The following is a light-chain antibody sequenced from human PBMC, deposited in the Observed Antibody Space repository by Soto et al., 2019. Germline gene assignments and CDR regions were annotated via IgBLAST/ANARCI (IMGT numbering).Light chain of an antibody. CDR2: DVN. CDR3: CSYAGSYSYA. Sequence: LTQPRSVSGSPGQSVTITCTGTSSDVGGFNSVSWYQQHPGKAPKLMIYDVNKRPSGVPDRFSGSKSGSTASLTISGLQAEDEADYYCCSYAGSYSYAFATGTKVTVL. V-gene: IGLV2-11*01. CDR1: SSDVGGFNS. J-gene: IGLJ1*01.